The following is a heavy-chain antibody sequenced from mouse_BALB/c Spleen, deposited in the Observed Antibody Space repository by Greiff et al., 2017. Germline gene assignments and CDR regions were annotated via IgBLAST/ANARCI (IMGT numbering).Heavy chain of an antibody. V-gene: IGHV3-2*02. J-gene: IGHJ3*01. CDR1: GYSITSDYA. CDR3: ARTPGIYYYGSSLAY. CDR2: ISYSGST. D-gene: IGHD1-1*01. Sequence: EVQRVESGPGLVKPSQSLSLTCTVTGYSITSDYAWNWIRQFPGNKLEWMGYISYSGSTSYNPSLKSRISITRDTSKNQFFLQLNSVTTEDTATYYCARTPGIYYYGSSLAYWGQGTLVTVSA.